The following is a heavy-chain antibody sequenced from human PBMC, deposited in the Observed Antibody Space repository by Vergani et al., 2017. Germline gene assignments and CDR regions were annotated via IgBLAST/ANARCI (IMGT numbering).Heavy chain of an antibody. J-gene: IGHJ3*02. V-gene: IGHV1-58*02. CDR2: IVVGSGNT. Sequence: QMQLVQSGPEVKKPGTSVKVSCKASGFTFTSSAMQWVRQARGQRLEWIGWIVVGSGNTNYAQKFQERVTITRDMSTSTAYMELSSLRSEDTAVYYCAAERLGGVVTSDAFDIWGQGTMVTVSS. D-gene: IGHD3-3*01. CDR3: AAERLGGVVTSDAFDI. CDR1: GFTFTSSA.